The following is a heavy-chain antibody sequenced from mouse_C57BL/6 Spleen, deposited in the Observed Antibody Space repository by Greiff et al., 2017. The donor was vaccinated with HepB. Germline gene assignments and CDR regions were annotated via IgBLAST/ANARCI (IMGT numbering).Heavy chain of an antibody. CDR1: GFTFTDYY. CDR2: IRNKANGYTT. Sequence: EVQRVESGGGLVQPGGSLSLSCAASGFTFTDYYMSWVRQPPGKALEWLGFIRNKANGYTTEYSASVKGRFTISRDNSQSILYLQMNALRAEDSATYYCARYDYGSSLFDYWGQGTALTVSS. CDR3: ARYDYGSSLFDY. V-gene: IGHV7-3*01. D-gene: IGHD1-1*01. J-gene: IGHJ2*01.